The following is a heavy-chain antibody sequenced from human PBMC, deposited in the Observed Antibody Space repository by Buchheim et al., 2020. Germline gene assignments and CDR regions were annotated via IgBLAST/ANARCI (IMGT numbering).Heavy chain of an antibody. CDR3: AKEEVPNDY. CDR1: GFTFSNSA. CDR2: ISRSGDTT. J-gene: IGHJ4*02. Sequence: EAQLLESGGGLVQPGGSLRLSCAVSGFTFSNSAMTWVRQAPGKGLEWVSAISRSGDTTYYADSVMGRFTISSETSKNKLYLQMNSLRVDDTAVYYCAKEEVPNDYWGLGTL. V-gene: IGHV3-23*01.